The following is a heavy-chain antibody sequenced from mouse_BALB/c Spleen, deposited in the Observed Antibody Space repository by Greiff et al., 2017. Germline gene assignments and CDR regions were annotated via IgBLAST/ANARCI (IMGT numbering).Heavy chain of an antibody. Sequence: GQVVESGGGLVKPGGSLKLSCAASGFTFSDYYMYWVRQTPEKRLEWVATISDGGSYTYYPDSVKGRFTISRDNAKNNLYLQMSSLKSEDTAMYYCAREGKSLVTGTFDYWGQGTTLTVSS. V-gene: IGHV5-4*02. CDR1: GFTFSDYY. D-gene: IGHD4-1*01. CDR3: AREGKSLVTGTFDY. CDR2: ISDGGSYT. J-gene: IGHJ2*01.